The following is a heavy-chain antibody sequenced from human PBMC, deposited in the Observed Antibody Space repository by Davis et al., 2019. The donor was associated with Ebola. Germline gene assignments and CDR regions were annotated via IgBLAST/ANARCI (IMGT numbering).Heavy chain of an antibody. CDR1: GGTFSSYA. J-gene: IGHJ4*02. V-gene: IGHV1-69*13. Sequence: LVKVSCKASGGTFSSYAISWVRQAPGQGLEWMGGIIPIFGTANYAQKFQGRVTITADESTSTAYMELSSLRSEDTAVYYCARVAVPNVPAAHFDYWGQGTLVTVSS. CDR3: ARVAVPNVPAAHFDY. CDR2: IIPIFGTA. D-gene: IGHD2-2*01.